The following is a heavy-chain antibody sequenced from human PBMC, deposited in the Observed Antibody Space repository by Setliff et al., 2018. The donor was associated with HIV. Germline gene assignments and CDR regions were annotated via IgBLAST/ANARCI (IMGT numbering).Heavy chain of an antibody. Sequence: ASVKVSCKASGYTFTSYYMHWVRQAPGQGLEWMGIINPSSGSTTYAQKFQGRVTMTRDTSTSTVYIELSRLRSEDTAVYYCARDPAPSSSASYFQHWGQGTPVTVSS. V-gene: IGHV1-46*01. D-gene: IGHD6-6*01. CDR3: ARDPAPSSSASYFQH. CDR2: INPSSGST. J-gene: IGHJ1*01. CDR1: GYTFTSYY.